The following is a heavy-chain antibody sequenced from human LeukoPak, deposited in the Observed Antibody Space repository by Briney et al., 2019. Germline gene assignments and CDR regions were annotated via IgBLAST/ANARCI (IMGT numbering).Heavy chain of an antibody. Sequence: SQTLSLTCTVFGGSISSGGYYWSWIRQHPGKGLEWIGYIYYSGSTYYNPSLKSRVTISVDTSKNQFSLKLSSVTAADTAVYYCAREEMGSGYDPKTIYFDYWGQGTLVTVSS. CDR3: AREEMGSGYDPKTIYFDY. V-gene: IGHV4-31*03. J-gene: IGHJ4*02. CDR1: GGSISSGGYY. D-gene: IGHD5-12*01. CDR2: IYYSGST.